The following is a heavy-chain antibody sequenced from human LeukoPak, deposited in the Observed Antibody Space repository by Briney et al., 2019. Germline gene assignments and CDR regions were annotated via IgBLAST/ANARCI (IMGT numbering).Heavy chain of an antibody. J-gene: IGHJ5*02. D-gene: IGHD3-10*01. Sequence: SETLSLTCTVSGGSISSYYWSWIRQPAGKGLEWIGRIYTSGSTNYNPSLKSRVTMSVDTSKNQFSLNLSSVTAADTAVYYCARIRRLWFGESGWFDPWGQGTLVTVSS. V-gene: IGHV4-4*07. CDR2: IYTSGST. CDR3: ARIRRLWFGESGWFDP. CDR1: GGSISSYY.